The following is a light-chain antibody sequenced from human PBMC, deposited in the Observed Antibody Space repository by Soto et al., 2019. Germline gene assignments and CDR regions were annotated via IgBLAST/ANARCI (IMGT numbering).Light chain of an antibody. Sequence: DIQMTQSPSTLSASVGDRVTITCRASQSISSWLAWYQQKPGQAPKLLIYKASSLESGVPPRFSGSGSGTEFTLTISSRQPDDFATYYCHQYSSNSRYTFGQGTKLEIK. J-gene: IGKJ2*01. V-gene: IGKV1-5*03. CDR2: KAS. CDR3: HQYSSNSRYT. CDR1: QSISSW.